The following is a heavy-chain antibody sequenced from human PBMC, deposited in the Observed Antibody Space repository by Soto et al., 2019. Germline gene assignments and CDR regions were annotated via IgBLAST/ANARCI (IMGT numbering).Heavy chain of an antibody. J-gene: IGHJ5*02. V-gene: IGHV1-18*01. CDR2: ISAYNGNT. Sequence: GASVKVSCKASGYTFTSYGISWVRQAPGQGLEWVGWISAYNGNTNYAQKLQGRVTMTTDTSTSTAYMELRSLRSDDTAVYYCARDSPLGYCSSTSCYATWFDPWGQGTLVTVSS. CDR1: GYTFTSYG. D-gene: IGHD2-2*01. CDR3: ARDSPLGYCSSTSCYATWFDP.